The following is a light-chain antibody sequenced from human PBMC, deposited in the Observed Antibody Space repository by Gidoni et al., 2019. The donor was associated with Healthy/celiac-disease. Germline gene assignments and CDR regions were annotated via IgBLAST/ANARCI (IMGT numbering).Light chain of an antibody. V-gene: IGKV3-20*01. CDR3: QQYGSSPLT. CDR2: GAS. J-gene: IGKJ4*01. CDR1: QSVSSSY. Sequence: VLTQSPGTLSLSPGERATLSCRASQSVSSSYLAWYQQKPGQAPRLLIYGASSRATGIPDRFSGSGSGTDFTLTISRLEPEDFAVYYCQQYGSSPLTFGGGTKVEIK.